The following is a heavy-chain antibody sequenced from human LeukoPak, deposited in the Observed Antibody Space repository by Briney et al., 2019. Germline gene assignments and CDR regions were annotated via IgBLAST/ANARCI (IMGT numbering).Heavy chain of an antibody. CDR1: GFTFSGYS. J-gene: IGHJ6*02. V-gene: IGHV3-21*01. Sequence: GGSLRLSCAASGFTFSGYSINWVRQAPGKGLEWVSSISSSSTYIYYADSVKGRFTISRDNAKKSLYLQMNSLRAEDTAVYYCARPHPRTVFGVFSYYYGMDVWGQGTTVTVSS. D-gene: IGHD3-3*01. CDR3: ARPHPRTVFGVFSYYYGMDV. CDR2: ISSSSTYI.